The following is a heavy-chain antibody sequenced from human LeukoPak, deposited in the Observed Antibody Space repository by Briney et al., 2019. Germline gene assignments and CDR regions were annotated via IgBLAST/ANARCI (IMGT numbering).Heavy chain of an antibody. J-gene: IGHJ4*02. CDR3: GRITR. CDR2: IQSGGTT. Sequence: GASLRLSCAASGLTVSTTYMTWVRQAPGKGLEWVSVIQSGGTTNYADSVKGRFTISRDNSKNTVFLQMNSLRPEDTAVYYCGRITRWGQGTLVTVSS. CDR1: GLTVSTTY. V-gene: IGHV3-53*05.